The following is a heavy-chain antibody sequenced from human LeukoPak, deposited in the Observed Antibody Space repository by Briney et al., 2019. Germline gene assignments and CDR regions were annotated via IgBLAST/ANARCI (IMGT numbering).Heavy chain of an antibody. V-gene: IGHV7-4-1*02. CDR3: APSGAYYFNY. D-gene: IGHD1-26*01. CDR1: GYTFTTYG. Sequence: GASVKVSCKASGYTFTTYGTNWVRQAPGQGLEWMGWINPSTGNPTYAQGFTGRFVFSLDTSVSTAYLQISSLKAEDTATYYCAPSGAYYFNYWGQGTQVTVSS. J-gene: IGHJ4*02. CDR2: INPSTGNP.